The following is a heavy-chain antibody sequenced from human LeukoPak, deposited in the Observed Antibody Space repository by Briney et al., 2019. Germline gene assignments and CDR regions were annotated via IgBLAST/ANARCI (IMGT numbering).Heavy chain of an antibody. CDR2: IKQDGSEK. D-gene: IGHD6-19*01. CDR3: ARRGTIAVPVFWFDP. CDR1: GFTFSNYG. Sequence: GGSLRLSCAASGFTFSNYGMHWVRQAPGKGLEWVANIKQDGSEKYYLDSLEGRFTISRDNAKNSVYLQINRLRAEDTAVYYCARRGTIAVPVFWFDPWGQGTLVIVSS. V-gene: IGHV3-7*01. J-gene: IGHJ5*02.